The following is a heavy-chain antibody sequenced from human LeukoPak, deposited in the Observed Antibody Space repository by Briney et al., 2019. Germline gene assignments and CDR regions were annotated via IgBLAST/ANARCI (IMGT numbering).Heavy chain of an antibody. CDR2: IKRKTDGETT. CDR1: GFTFSDAW. Sequence: GGSLRLSCAASGFTFSDAWMTWVRQAPGKGLEWVGRIKRKTDGETTDYAAPVKGRFTISRDNTKNSLNLQMNSLRAEDTAVYYCAREHGSSWLDAFDIWGQGTMVTVSS. V-gene: IGHV3-15*05. J-gene: IGHJ3*02. D-gene: IGHD6-13*01. CDR3: AREHGSSWLDAFDI.